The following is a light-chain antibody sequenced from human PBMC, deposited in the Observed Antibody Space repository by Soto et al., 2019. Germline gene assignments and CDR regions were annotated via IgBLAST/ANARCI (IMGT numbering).Light chain of an antibody. CDR2: DTS. CDR1: QSVPNSR. CDR3: QQYGASPWT. V-gene: IGKV3-20*01. Sequence: IVVTHSLHTVSLSTGERATLSCRASQSVPNSRLAWYQQKPGQAPSLVISDTSIRATGIPDRFSGSASGTDFSLIIGRLAPGDFAVYICQQYGASPWTFGQGTKVDIK. J-gene: IGKJ1*01.